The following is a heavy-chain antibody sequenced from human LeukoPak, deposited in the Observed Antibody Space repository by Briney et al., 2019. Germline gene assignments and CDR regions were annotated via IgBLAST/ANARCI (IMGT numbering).Heavy chain of an antibody. V-gene: IGHV3-23*01. CDR2: ISGSGDNT. Sequence: GGSLRLSCAASGFTFSCYAMSWVRQAPGKGLEWVSGISGSGDNTYYADSVKGRFTISRDNSKNTLYVQVNSLGTEDTAAYYCAKGSYYDSSGSFYFDYWGQGTLVTVSS. CDR3: AKGSYYDSSGSFYFDY. CDR1: GFTFSCYA. D-gene: IGHD3-22*01. J-gene: IGHJ4*02.